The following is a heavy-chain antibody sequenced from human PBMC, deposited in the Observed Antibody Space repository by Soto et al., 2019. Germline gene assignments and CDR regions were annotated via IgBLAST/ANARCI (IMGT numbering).Heavy chain of an antibody. CDR1: GGSFSGYY. J-gene: IGHJ4*02. CDR2: INHSGST. V-gene: IGHV4-34*01. D-gene: IGHD3-22*01. Sequence: PSETLSLTCAVYGGSFSGYYWSWIRQPPGKGLEWIGEINHSGSTNYNPSLKSRVTISVDTSKNQFSLKLSSVTAADTAVYYCARGRRYYDSSGYYYGYWGQGTLVTVSS. CDR3: ARGRRYYDSSGYYYGY.